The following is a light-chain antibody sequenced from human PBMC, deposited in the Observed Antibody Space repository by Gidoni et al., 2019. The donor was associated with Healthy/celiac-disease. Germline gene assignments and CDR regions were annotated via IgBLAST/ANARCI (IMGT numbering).Light chain of an antibody. CDR1: QSVSSY. CDR3: QQRSNWPPMYT. J-gene: IGKJ2*01. CDR2: DAS. Sequence: EIVSKQSPATLSLSPGERATLSGRASQSVSSYLAWYQQKPGQAPRLLIYDASKRATGIPARFSGSGSGTDFSLTISSLEPEDFAVYYCQQRSNWPPMYTFGQGTKLEIK. V-gene: IGKV3-11*01.